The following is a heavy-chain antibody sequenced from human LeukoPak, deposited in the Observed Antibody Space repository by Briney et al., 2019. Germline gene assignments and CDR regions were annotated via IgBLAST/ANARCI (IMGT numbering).Heavy chain of an antibody. D-gene: IGHD3-10*01. CDR2: ISAYNGNT. CDR3: ARNLYGSGSYYPGDY. J-gene: IGHJ4*02. V-gene: IGHV1-18*01. CDR1: GYTFTSYG. Sequence: ASVKVSCKASGYTFTSYGISWVRQAPGQGLEWMGWISAYNGNTDYAQKLQGSVTMTTDTSTSTAYMELRSLRSDDTAVYYCARNLYGSGSYYPGDYWGQGTLVTVSS.